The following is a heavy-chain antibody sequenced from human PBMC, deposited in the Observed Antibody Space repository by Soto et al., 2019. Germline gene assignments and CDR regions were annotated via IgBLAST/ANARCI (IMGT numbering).Heavy chain of an antibody. CDR1: GFTFSSYG. J-gene: IGHJ4*02. V-gene: IGHV3-33*01. CDR3: AREGSDPVRTDY. CDR2: IEHDGSEK. Sequence: GGSLRLSCAVSGFTFSSYGMHWVRQPPGKGLEWVAVIEHDGSEKKYVDSVEGRFFISRDNSKHTMYLQMNSLRAEDTAVYFCAREGSDPVRTDYWGQGTLVTVSS.